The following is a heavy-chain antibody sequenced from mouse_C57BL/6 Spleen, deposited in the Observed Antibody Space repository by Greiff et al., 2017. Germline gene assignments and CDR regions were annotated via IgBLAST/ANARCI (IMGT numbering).Heavy chain of an antibody. J-gene: IGHJ4*01. CDR1: GYSITSGYY. CDR2: ISYDGSN. Sequence: EVQLQESGPGLVKPSQSLSLTCSVTGYSITSGYYWNWIRQFPGNKLEWMGYISYDGSNNYNPSLKNRISITRDTSKNQFFLKLNSVTTEDTATYYCARDIEKTGAMDYWGQGTSVTVSS. V-gene: IGHV3-6*01. CDR3: ARDIEKTGAMDY.